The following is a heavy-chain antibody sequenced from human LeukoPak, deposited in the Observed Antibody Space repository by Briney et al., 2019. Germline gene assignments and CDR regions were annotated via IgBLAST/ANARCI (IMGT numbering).Heavy chain of an antibody. CDR2: IYTSGST. V-gene: IGHV4-61*02. CDR1: GGSISSGSYY. D-gene: IGHD6-13*01. CDR3: ASSDSSSWYSPFDY. J-gene: IGHJ4*02. Sequence: SETLSLTCTVSGGSISSGSYYWSWIRQPAGKGLEWIGRIYTSGSTNYNPSLKSRVTISVDTSKNQFSLKLSSVTAADTAVYYCASSDSSSWYSPFDYWGQGTLVTVSS.